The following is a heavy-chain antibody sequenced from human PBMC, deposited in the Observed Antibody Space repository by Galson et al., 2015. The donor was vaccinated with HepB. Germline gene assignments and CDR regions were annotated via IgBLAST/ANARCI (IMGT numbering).Heavy chain of an antibody. D-gene: IGHD3-10*01. Sequence: SVKVSCKASGVTFSSHDITWVRQAPGQGLEWMGGIIPISGTSNYAQKFQDRVTITADKSTSTVYMQLSSLRSEDTAVYYCARGVGKYWFDPWGQGTLVTVSS. CDR3: ARGVGKYWFDP. CDR2: IIPISGTS. CDR1: GVTFSSHD. J-gene: IGHJ5*02. V-gene: IGHV1-69*06.